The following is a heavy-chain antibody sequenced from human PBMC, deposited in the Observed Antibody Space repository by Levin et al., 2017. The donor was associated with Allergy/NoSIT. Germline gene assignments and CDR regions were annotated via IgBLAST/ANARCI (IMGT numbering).Heavy chain of an antibody. V-gene: IGHV5-51*01. D-gene: IGHD3-10*01. CDR3: ARQVSGYNDF. CDR1: GYSFTIYW. CDR2: IYPGDSET. Sequence: GESLKISCETSGYSFTIYWIAWVRQMPGEGLEWMGIIYPGDSETRYSPSFQGQVTISADKSINTAYLQWSRLKASDTAIYYCARQVSGYNDFWGQGTPVTVSS. J-gene: IGHJ4*02.